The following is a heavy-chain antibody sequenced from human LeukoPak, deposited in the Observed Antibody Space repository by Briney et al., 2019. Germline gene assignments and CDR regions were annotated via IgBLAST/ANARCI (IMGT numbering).Heavy chain of an antibody. Sequence: ASVKVSCKASGYTFTGYYMHWVRQAPGQGLEWMGWINPNSGGTNYAQKFQGRVTMTRDTSISTAYMELSRLRSDDTAVYYCARALRLLSRGILHFDYWGQGTLVTVSS. J-gene: IGHJ4*02. D-gene: IGHD5-18*01. V-gene: IGHV1-2*02. CDR2: INPNSGGT. CDR3: ARALRLLSRGILHFDY. CDR1: GYTFTGYY.